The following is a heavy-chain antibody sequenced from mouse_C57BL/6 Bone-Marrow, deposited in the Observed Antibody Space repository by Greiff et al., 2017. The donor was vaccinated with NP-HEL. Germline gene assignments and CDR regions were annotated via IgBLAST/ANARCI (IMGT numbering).Heavy chain of an antibody. CDR3: ARGDYYGSSYWYFDV. CDR2: IYPRSGNT. J-gene: IGHJ1*03. Sequence: VQLQESGAELARPGASVKLSCKASGYTFTSYGISWVKQRTGPGLEWIGEIYPRSGNTYYNEKFKGKATLTADKSSSTAYMELRSLTSEDSAVYFCARGDYYGSSYWYFDVWGTGTTVTVSS. V-gene: IGHV1-81*01. D-gene: IGHD1-1*01. CDR1: GYTFTSYG.